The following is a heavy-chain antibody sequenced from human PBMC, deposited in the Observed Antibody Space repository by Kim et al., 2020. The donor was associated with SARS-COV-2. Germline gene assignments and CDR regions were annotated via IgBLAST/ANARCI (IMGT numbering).Heavy chain of an antibody. J-gene: IGHJ4*02. CDR3: ARISMGFLEWEPGFDY. D-gene: IGHD3-3*01. Sequence: SVKGRFTISRYNAKNSLYLQMNSRRAEDTAVYYCARISMGFLEWEPGFDYWGQGTLVTVSS. V-gene: IGHV3-11*06.